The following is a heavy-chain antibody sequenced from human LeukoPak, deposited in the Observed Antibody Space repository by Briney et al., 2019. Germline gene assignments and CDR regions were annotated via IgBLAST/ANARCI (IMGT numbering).Heavy chain of an antibody. CDR3: ARDRVTMIVVVGLSNAFDI. Sequence: ASVKDSCKTSAYTFTSCGISWVPQAPGQGLERMGWISAYNGNTNYAQKFQGRVTMTTDTSTSTAYMELTSLRSDDTAVYYCARDRVTMIVVVGLSNAFDIWGQGTMVTVSS. V-gene: IGHV1-18*01. J-gene: IGHJ3*02. CDR1: AYTFTSCG. CDR2: ISAYNGNT. D-gene: IGHD3-22*01.